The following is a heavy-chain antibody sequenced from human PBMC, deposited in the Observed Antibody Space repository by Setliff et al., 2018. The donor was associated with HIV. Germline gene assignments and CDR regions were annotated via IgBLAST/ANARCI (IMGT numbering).Heavy chain of an antibody. CDR3: VRRVYDFWSGLVGYSYYMDV. Sequence: SETLSLTCTVSGGSIDSTSYYWGWIRQPPGKGLEWIGSIYYSGSTYYNSSLKSRVTISVDTSTNRFSLRLNSVTAADTAVYYCVRRVYDFWSGLVGYSYYMDVWGKGTTVTVSS. J-gene: IGHJ6*03. CDR1: GGSIDSTSYY. D-gene: IGHD3-3*01. V-gene: IGHV4-39*01. CDR2: IYYSGST.